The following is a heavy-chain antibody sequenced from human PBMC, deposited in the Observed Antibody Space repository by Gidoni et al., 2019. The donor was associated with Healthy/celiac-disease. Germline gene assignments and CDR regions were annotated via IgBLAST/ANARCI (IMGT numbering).Heavy chain of an antibody. Sequence: QVQLQESGPGLVKPSETLSLTCTVSGGSISSYYWSWIRQPPGKGLEWIGYIYYSGSTNYNHSLKSRVTISVDTSKNQFSLKLSSVTDAETAVYYCARTDYGDYVLDYWGQGTLVTVSS. V-gene: IGHV4-59*01. CDR2: IYYSGST. D-gene: IGHD4-17*01. CDR1: GGSISSYY. J-gene: IGHJ4*02. CDR3: ARTDYGDYVLDY.